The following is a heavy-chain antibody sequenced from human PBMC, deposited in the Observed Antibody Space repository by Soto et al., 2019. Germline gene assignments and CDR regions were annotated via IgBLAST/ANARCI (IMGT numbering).Heavy chain of an antibody. CDR3: ARGGKTYYDFWSGYYYAANFDY. J-gene: IGHJ4*02. CDR1: GGSISSGGYY. V-gene: IGHV4-31*03. Sequence: QVQLQESGPGLVKPSQTLSLTCTVSGGSISSGGYYWSWIRQHPGKGLEWIGYIYYSGSTYYNPSLKSRVTISVDTSKNQFSLKLSSVTAADTAVYYCARGGKTYYDFWSGYYYAANFDYWGQGTLVTVSS. D-gene: IGHD3-3*01. CDR2: IYYSGST.